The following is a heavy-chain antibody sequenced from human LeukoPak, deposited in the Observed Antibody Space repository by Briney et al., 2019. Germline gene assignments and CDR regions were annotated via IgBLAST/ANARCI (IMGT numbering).Heavy chain of an antibody. V-gene: IGHV1-69*04. CDR3: ARDGAPYGSGSYFNDY. Sequence: ASVKVSCKASGGTFSSYAISWVRQAPGQGLEWMGRIIPILGIANYAQKFQGRVTITADKSTSTAYMELSSLRSEDTAAYYCARDGAPYGSGSYFNDYWGQGTLVTVSS. CDR1: GGTFSSYA. D-gene: IGHD3-10*01. CDR2: IIPILGIA. J-gene: IGHJ4*02.